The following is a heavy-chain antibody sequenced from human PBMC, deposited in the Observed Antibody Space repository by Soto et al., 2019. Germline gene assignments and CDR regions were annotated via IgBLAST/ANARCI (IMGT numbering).Heavy chain of an antibody. CDR2: IHPTDSYA. CDR1: GYSSTSYW. V-gene: IGHV5-10-1*01. Sequence: PGEYLKITCRVPGYSSTSYWISGARQMPGKGRKWMGRIHPTDSYANYSRSFQGPVTFSVDRSINTAYLQWSSLKAPHTAVYYCAGLHSRHATNGQLDYWGQGTLVTTSS. J-gene: IGHJ4*02. D-gene: IGHD3-22*01. CDR3: AGLHSRHATNGQLDY.